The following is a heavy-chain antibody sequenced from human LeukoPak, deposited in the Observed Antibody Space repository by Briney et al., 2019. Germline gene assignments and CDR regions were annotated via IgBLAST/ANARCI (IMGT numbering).Heavy chain of an antibody. CDR1: GFTFSSYG. J-gene: IGHJ4*02. D-gene: IGHD3-22*01. CDR2: IWYDGSNK. V-gene: IGHV3-33*01. CDR3: VRDSDRRSDY. Sequence: GGSLRLSCAASGFTFSSYGMHWVRQAPGKGLEWVAVIWYDGSNKYYTDSVKGRFTISRDNSKNTLYLQMNSLRAEDTAVYYCVRDSDRRSDYWGQGTLVTVSS.